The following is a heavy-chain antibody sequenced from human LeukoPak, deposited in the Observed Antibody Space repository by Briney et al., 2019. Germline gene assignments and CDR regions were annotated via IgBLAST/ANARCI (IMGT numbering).Heavy chain of an antibody. CDR3: ARDRINMMVLVHDSGLDL. V-gene: IGHV3-30*01. CDR2: LSYDESDR. CDR1: GFTPSEYG. J-gene: IGHJ5*02. Sequence: PGGSLRLSCAASGFTPSEYGIHWVRQAPGKGLEWVAVLSYDESDRYYADSVNGRFTISRDISSDTVSLQMNSLRVEDTALYFCARDRINMMVLVHDSGLDLWGQGTLVTVSS. D-gene: IGHD3-22*01.